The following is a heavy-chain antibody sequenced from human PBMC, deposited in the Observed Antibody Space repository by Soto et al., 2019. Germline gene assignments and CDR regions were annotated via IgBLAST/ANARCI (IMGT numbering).Heavy chain of an antibody. CDR1: GGSISSSSYY. CDR3: ARVRDGDYSDY. J-gene: IGHJ4*02. CDR2: IYYSGST. D-gene: IGHD4-17*01. V-gene: IGHV4-39*01. Sequence: SETLSLTCTVSGGSISSSSYYWGWIRQPPGKGLEWIGSIYYSGSTYYNPSLKSRVTISVDTSKNQFSLKLSSVTAADTAVYYCARVRDGDYSDYWGQGTLVTVSS.